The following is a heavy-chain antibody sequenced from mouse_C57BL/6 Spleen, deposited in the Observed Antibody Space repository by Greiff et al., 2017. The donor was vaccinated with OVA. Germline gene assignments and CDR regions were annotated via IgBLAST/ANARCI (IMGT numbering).Heavy chain of an antibody. CDR3: ARNNYYGSSYFDY. D-gene: IGHD1-1*01. V-gene: IGHV1-18*01. CDR2: INPNNGGT. CDR1: GYTFTDYN. Sequence: VQLKESGPELVKPGASVKIPCKASGYTFTDYNMDWVKQSHGKSLEWIGDINPNNGGTIYNQKFKGKATLTVDKSSSTAYMELRSLTSEDTAVYYCARNNYYGSSYFDYWGQGTTLTVSS. J-gene: IGHJ2*01.